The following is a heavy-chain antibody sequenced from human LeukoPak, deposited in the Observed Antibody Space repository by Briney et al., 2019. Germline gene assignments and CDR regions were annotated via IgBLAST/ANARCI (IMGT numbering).Heavy chain of an antibody. CDR1: GYTFPIYG. Sequence: ASVKVSCKASGYTFPIYGISWVRQAPGQGLKWMGWISAYNGNTNYAQKLQGRVTMTTDTSTSTAYMELRSLRSDDTAVYYCARDNKSNWFDPWGQGTLVTVSS. CDR3: ARDNKSNWFDP. D-gene: IGHD2/OR15-2a*01. V-gene: IGHV1-18*01. CDR2: ISAYNGNT. J-gene: IGHJ5*02.